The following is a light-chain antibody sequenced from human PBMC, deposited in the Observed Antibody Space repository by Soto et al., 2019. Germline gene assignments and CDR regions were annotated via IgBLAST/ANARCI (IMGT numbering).Light chain of an antibody. CDR1: QGISSY. Sequence: IQLTQSPSSLSASVGDRVTITCRASQGISSYLAWYQQKPGKAPKLLIYAASTLQSGVPSRFSGSGSGTDFTLTISSRQPEDFATYYCQQSYSTHQTFGQGTKV. CDR3: QQSYSTHQT. CDR2: AAS. V-gene: IGKV1-9*01. J-gene: IGKJ1*01.